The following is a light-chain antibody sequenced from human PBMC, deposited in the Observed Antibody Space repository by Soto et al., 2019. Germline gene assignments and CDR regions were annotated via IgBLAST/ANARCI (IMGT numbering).Light chain of an antibody. CDR1: QSVFDF. CDR2: DAS. Sequence: EIVLTQSPATLSLSPGERATLSCRASQSVFDFLDWLQQKPGQAPRVLIYDASKRAAGIPDRFSGSGSETHFTLTISSLEPVDFAVYYCQQRSRWPLTFGTGTKVDIK. CDR3: QQRSRWPLT. V-gene: IGKV3-11*01. J-gene: IGKJ3*01.